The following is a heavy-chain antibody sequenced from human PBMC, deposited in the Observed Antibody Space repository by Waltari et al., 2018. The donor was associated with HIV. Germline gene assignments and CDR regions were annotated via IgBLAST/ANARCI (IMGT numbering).Heavy chain of an antibody. D-gene: IGHD1-1*01. CDR2: FNPTTGGV. J-gene: IGHJ4*02. CDR1: GYTFTGSS. Sequence: QVQLVQSGAEVRKPGASVKVSCKTSGYTFTGSSIHWVRQAPGQGLHWMGWFNPTTGGVSYKQSFQGRVIMTRDTSVNIAYMELSSLRSDDTATYFCARGLGGGTIYDYWGQGTLVTVSS. CDR3: ARGLGGGTIYDY. V-gene: IGHV1-2*02.